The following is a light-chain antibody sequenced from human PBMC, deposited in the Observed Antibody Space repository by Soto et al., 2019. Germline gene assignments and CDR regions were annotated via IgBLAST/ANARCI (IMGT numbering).Light chain of an antibody. V-gene: IGKV2-24*01. CDR1: QSLVHSDGNTY. Sequence: IVMTQTPLSSPVTLGQPASISCRSSQSLVHSDGNTYLFWLQQRPGQPPRALIYRVSNRFSGVPDRISGSGAGTDFTLKSSRVEAEDVGVYYCMQATQFPWTFGQGTRVEIK. CDR2: RVS. CDR3: MQATQFPWT. J-gene: IGKJ1*01.